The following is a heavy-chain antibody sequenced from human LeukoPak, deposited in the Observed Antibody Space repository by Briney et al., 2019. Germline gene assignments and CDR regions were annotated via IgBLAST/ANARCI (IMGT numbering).Heavy chain of an antibody. CDR2: ISYDGSNK. J-gene: IGHJ4*02. CDR1: GYTFTSYY. D-gene: IGHD4-17*01. V-gene: IGHV3-30-3*01. Sequence: SCKASGYTFTSYYMHWVRQAPGKGLEWVAVISYDGSNKYYADSVKGRFTISRDNSKNMLYLQMNSLRAEDTAVYYCARRSTVTTRGGAPDYWGQGTLVTVSS. CDR3: ARRSTVTTRGGAPDY.